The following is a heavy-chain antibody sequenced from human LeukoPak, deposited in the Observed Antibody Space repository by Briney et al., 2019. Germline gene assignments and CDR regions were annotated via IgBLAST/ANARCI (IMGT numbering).Heavy chain of an antibody. D-gene: IGHD3-9*01. CDR3: ARAPYDILTGYFLFDS. CDR1: GGSTSSDDYF. V-gene: IGHV4-30-2*01. CDR2: IYHRGST. Sequence: PSETLSLTCAVSGGSTSSDDYFWSWIRQPPGKGLEWIGYIYHRGSTSYNPSLKSRVTISLDKSRNQFSLNLSSVTAADTAVYYCARAPYDILTGYFLFDSWGQGTLVTVSS. J-gene: IGHJ4*02.